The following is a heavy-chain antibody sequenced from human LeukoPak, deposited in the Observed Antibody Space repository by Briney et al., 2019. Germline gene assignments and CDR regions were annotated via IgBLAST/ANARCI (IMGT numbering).Heavy chain of an antibody. Sequence: SETLSLTCTVSGYSISSGYYWVWIRQPPGKGLEWIGGLYHSGSTYYNPSLKSRVTISIDTSKNQFSLKLSSVTASDTAVYYCARGIVTGTTNWFDPWGQGTLVTVSS. J-gene: IGHJ5*02. CDR3: ARGIVTGTTNWFDP. CDR1: GYSISSGYY. CDR2: LYHSGST. D-gene: IGHD1-1*01. V-gene: IGHV4-38-2*02.